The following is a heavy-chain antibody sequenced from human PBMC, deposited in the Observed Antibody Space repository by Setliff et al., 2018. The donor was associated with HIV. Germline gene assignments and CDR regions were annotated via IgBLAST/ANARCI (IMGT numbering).Heavy chain of an antibody. Sequence: GGSLRLSCAASGFTFSNYAMTWVRQAPGKGLEWVSGISGSGDTTNYADSVKGRFTISRDNSKNTLYLQMNSLRAEDTAVYYCAKDKGQKYADYWGQGTMVTVSS. CDR1: GFTFSNYA. D-gene: IGHD3-10*01. J-gene: IGHJ4*02. V-gene: IGHV3-23*01. CDR2: ISGSGDTT. CDR3: AKDKGQKYADY.